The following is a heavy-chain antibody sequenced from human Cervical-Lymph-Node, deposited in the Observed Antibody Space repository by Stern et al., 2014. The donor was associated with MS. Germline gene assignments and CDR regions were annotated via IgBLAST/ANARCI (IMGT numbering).Heavy chain of an antibody. Sequence: VQLVESGGGVVQPGRSLTLSCAASGFRLSTSAMPWVRQAPGTWLEVVAVMSFVGGNKKYGDSVKGRFSISRDMANNTLFLQMSSLRLEDTAVYYCMGVGDAMHVWGQGTTVIVSS. CDR2: MSFVGGNK. CDR3: MGVGDAMHV. CDR1: GFRLSTSA. J-gene: IGHJ6*02. V-gene: IGHV3-30*03.